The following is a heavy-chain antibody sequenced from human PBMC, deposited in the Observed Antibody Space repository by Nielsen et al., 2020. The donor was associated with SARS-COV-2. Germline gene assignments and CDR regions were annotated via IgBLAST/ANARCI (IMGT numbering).Heavy chain of an antibody. CDR3: ARDRWDTATYDY. J-gene: IGHJ4*02. D-gene: IGHD5-18*01. Sequence: LRLSCTVSGGSISSGGYYWSWIRQPPGKGLEWIGNMHHSGNTYYNSSLKSRATTTMDTSKNQFSLKLDSVTAADTAVYYCARDRWDTATYDYWGKGTLVTVSS. CDR2: MHHSGNT. CDR1: GGSISSGGYY. V-gene: IGHV4-31*03.